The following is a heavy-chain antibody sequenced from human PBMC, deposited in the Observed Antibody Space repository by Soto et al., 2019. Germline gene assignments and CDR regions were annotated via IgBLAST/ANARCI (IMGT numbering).Heavy chain of an antibody. Sequence: QVQLVESGGGVVQPGRSLRLSCAASGFTFSSYAMHWVRQAPGKGLEWVAGVSYDGSNKYYADSVKGRFTISSDNSKNTLYLQMNSLRAEDTAVYYCASNRGSSSSSAGDYWGQGTLVTVSS. CDR1: GFTFSSYA. CDR3: ASNRGSSSSSAGDY. CDR2: VSYDGSNK. D-gene: IGHD6-6*01. J-gene: IGHJ4*02. V-gene: IGHV3-30-3*01.